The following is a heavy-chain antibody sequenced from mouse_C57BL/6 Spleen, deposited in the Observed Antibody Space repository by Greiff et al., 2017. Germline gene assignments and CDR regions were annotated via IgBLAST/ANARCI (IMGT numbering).Heavy chain of an antibody. Sequence: EVMLVESGGDLVKPGGSLKLSCAASGFTFSSYCMSWVRQTPDTRLEWVATISSGGSYTYYPDSVKGRFTISRDNAKNTLYLQMSSLKSEDTAMXYCARQELTGFDYWGQGTTLTVSS. CDR2: ISSGGSYT. V-gene: IGHV5-6*01. J-gene: IGHJ2*01. CDR3: ARQELTGFDY. CDR1: GFTFSSYC. D-gene: IGHD4-1*01.